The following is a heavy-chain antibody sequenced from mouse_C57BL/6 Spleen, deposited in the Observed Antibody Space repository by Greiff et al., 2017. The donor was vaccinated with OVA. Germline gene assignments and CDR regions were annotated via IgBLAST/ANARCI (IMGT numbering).Heavy chain of an antibody. CDR2: ISDGGSYT. J-gene: IGHJ2*01. D-gene: IGHD1-1*01. Sequence: EVKLVESGGGLVKPGGSLKLSCAASGFTFSSYAMSWVRQTPEKRLEWVATISDGGSYTYYPDNVKGRFTISRDNAKNNLYLQMSHLKSEDTAMYYCAREKSSPFDYWGQGTTLTVSS. CDR3: AREKSSPFDY. V-gene: IGHV5-4*01. CDR1: GFTFSSYA.